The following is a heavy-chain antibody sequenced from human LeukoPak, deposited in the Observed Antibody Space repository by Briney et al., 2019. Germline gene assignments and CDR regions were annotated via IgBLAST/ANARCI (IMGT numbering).Heavy chain of an antibody. D-gene: IGHD1-1*01. CDR2: INPNSGGT. Sequence: ASVKVSCKPSGYTFTGYYIHWMRRAPGQGLEWMGWINPNSGGTNYTQKFPGRVNMTRDTSISTAYLDLSVLTSDDTAVYHCTRRLERRGAYFDYWGQGTLVTVSS. CDR3: TRRLERRGAYFDY. V-gene: IGHV1-2*02. J-gene: IGHJ4*02. CDR1: GYTFTGYY.